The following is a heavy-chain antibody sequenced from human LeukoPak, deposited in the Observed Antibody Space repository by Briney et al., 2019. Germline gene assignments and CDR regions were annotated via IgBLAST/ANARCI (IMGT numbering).Heavy chain of an antibody. V-gene: IGHV1-2*06. CDR3: ARGGRDILTGYYTDFYYGMDV. D-gene: IGHD3-9*01. CDR2: INPNSGGT. J-gene: IGHJ6*02. CDR1: GYTITGYY. Sequence: ASVKVSCKASGYTITGYYMHWVRQAPGQGLEWMGRINPNSGGTNSAQKFQGRVTMTRDTSISTAYMELSRLRSDDTAVYYCARGGRDILTGYYTDFYYGMDVWGQGTTVTVSS.